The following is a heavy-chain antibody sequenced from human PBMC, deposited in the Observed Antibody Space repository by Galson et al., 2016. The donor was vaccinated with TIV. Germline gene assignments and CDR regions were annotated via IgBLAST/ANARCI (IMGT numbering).Heavy chain of an antibody. D-gene: IGHD3-16*01. Sequence: TLSLTCTVSGGSIGSHYWSWIRQPPGKGPEWIAYISASGRSNYNSYLKSRVSISVDTSMSQISLKVTSVTAADTAVNYCARDDTSIRGTNAFDLWGQGTMVTVSS. CDR1: GGSIGSHY. CDR3: ARDDTSIRGTNAFDL. J-gene: IGHJ3*01. V-gene: IGHV4-4*09. CDR2: ISASGRS.